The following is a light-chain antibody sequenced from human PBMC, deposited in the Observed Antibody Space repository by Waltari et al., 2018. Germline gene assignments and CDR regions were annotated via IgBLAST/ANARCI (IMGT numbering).Light chain of an antibody. J-gene: IGKJ2*01. V-gene: IGKV3-20*01. CDR2: GAY. CDR3: QQYDTSPGT. Sequence: EIVLTQSPGSLSLSPGERATLSCRARQSLSIAYLAWYQHKTGQAPRLLSYGAYYRAPNTPDRFSGSWSETDFTLSISRLEPEDCAVYYCQQYDTSPGTFGQGTKLEIK. CDR1: QSLSIAY.